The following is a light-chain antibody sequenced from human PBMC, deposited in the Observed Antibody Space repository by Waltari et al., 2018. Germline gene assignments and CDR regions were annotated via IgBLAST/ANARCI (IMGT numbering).Light chain of an antibody. CDR3: SSNAIGSNQFYV. Sequence: QSALTQPPSASGSPGESVTISCIGSSSDVIPYNYVSWYQQHPGKAPKLIIYGVSRRPAGVPDRFSGSKSGNTASLTVSGLQAEDEADYYCSSNAIGSNQFYVFGTGTKVTVL. CDR2: GVS. J-gene: IGLJ1*01. V-gene: IGLV2-8*01. CDR1: SSDVIPYNY.